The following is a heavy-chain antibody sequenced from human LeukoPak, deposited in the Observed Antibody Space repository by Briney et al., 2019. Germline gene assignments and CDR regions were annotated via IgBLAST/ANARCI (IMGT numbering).Heavy chain of an antibody. V-gene: IGHV1-69*06. Sequence: ASVKVSCKASGGTFSSYAISWVRQAPGQGLEGMGGIIPIFGTANYAQKFQGRVTITADKSTSTAYMELSSLRSEDTAVYYCARDQRGSMVRGVIGYYYGMDVWGKGTTVTVSS. D-gene: IGHD3-10*01. CDR1: GGTFSSYA. CDR3: ARDQRGSMVRGVIGYYYGMDV. J-gene: IGHJ6*04. CDR2: IIPIFGTA.